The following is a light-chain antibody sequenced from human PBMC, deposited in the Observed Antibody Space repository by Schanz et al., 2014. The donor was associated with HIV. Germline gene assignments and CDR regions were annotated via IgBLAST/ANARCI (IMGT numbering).Light chain of an antibody. CDR3: QYFGNSGGT. CDR2: ATS. J-gene: IGKJ4*01. CDR1: QSVSSSY. Sequence: EIVLTQSPGTLSLSPGERGTLSCRASQSVSSSYIGWYQQKPGQAPRLLIYATSTRAAGIPDRFSGTGSGTDFTLTISRLEPEDFAVYFCQYFGNSGGTFGGGTKVEIK. V-gene: IGKV3-20*01.